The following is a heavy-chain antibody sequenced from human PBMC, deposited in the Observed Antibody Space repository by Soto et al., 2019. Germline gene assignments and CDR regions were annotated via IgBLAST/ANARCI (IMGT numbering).Heavy chain of an antibody. CDR1: GFTFSSYG. J-gene: IGHJ6*02. V-gene: IGHV3-30*18. CDR3: AKAYPGAYYDFWSGYYTDYYYYGMDV. Sequence: GGSLRLSCAASGFTFSSYGMHWVRQAPGKGLEWVAVISYDGSNKYYADSVKGRFTISRDNSKNTLYLQMNSLRAEDTAVYYCAKAYPGAYYDFWSGYYTDYYYYGMDVCGQGPTVTVYS. CDR2: ISYDGSNK. D-gene: IGHD3-3*01.